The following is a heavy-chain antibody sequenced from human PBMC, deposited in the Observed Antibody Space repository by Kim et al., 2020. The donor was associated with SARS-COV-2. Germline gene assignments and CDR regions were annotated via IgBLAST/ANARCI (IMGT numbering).Heavy chain of an antibody. CDR1: GYTFTSYA. V-gene: IGHV1-3*01. CDR3: ARGLGDYGDY. Sequence: ASVTVSCKASGYTFTSYAMHWVRQAPGQRLEWMGWINAGNGNTKYSQKFQGRVTITRDTSASTAYMELSSLRSEDTAVYYCARGLGDYGDYWGQGTLVTVSS. J-gene: IGHJ4*02. D-gene: IGHD6-6*01. CDR2: INAGNGNT.